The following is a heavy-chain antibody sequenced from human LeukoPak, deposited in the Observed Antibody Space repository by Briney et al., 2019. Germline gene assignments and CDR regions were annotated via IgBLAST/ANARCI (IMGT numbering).Heavy chain of an antibody. Sequence: PSETLSLTCTVSGGSISSYYWSWIRQPPGKGPEWIGYIYYSGSTNYNPSLKSRVTISVDTSKNQFSLKLSSVTAAGTAVYYCARVSYGLDRWGQGTLVTVSS. CDR2: IYYSGST. CDR3: ARVSYGLDR. V-gene: IGHV4-59*01. D-gene: IGHD5-18*01. CDR1: GGSISSYY. J-gene: IGHJ5*02.